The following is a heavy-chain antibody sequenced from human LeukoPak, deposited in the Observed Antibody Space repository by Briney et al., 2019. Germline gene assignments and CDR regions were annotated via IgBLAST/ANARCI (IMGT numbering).Heavy chain of an antibody. Sequence: GESLKISCKGSGYSFPNYWIGWVRQMPGKGLEWMGIIYPGDSDTRYSPSFQGQVTISADKSISTAYLQWSSLKASDTAMYYRARQMATTDIDYWGQGTLVTVSS. J-gene: IGHJ4*02. CDR1: GYSFPNYW. CDR2: IYPGDSDT. D-gene: IGHD5-24*01. V-gene: IGHV5-51*01. CDR3: ARQMATTDIDY.